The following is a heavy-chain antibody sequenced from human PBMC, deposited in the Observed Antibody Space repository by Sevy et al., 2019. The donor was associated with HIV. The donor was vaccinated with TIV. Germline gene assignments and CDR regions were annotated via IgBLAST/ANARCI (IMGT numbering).Heavy chain of an antibody. CDR3: ATVHYGDYSAFDI. D-gene: IGHD4-17*01. CDR2: FDPEDGET. J-gene: IGHJ3*02. CDR1: GYTLTELS. Sequence: ASVKGSCKVSGYTLTELSMHWVRQAPGKGLEWMGGFDPEDGETIYAQKFQGRVTMTEDTSTDTGYMELSSLRSEDTAVYYCATVHYGDYSAFDIWSQGTMVTVSS. V-gene: IGHV1-24*01.